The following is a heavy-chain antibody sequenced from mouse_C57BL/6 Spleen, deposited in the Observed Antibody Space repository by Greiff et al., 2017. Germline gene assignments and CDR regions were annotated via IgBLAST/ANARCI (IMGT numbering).Heavy chain of an antibody. V-gene: IGHV1-72*01. J-gene: IGHJ1*03. D-gene: IGHD1-1*01. CDR2: IDPISGGT. Sequence: VQLQQPGAELVKPGASVKLSCKASGYTFTSYWMHWVKQRPGRGLEWIGRIDPISGGTKYNEKFKSKATLTVDKPSSTAYMQLSSLTSEDSAVYYCAREDYYGSRPYWYFDVWGTGTTVTVSS. CDR3: AREDYYGSRPYWYFDV. CDR1: GYTFTSYW.